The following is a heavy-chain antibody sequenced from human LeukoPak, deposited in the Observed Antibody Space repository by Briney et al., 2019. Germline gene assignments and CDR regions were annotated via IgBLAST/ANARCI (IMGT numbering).Heavy chain of an antibody. D-gene: IGHD3-10*01. J-gene: IGHJ4*02. CDR1: GGSVNSGSYY. Sequence: SEILSLTCTVSGGSVNSGSYYWNWIRQPPGKGLEWIGYIYYSGSTNYNPSLKSRVTISVDTSKNQFSLKLSSVTAADTAVYYCARGLWFGETIHFDYWGQGTLVTVSS. CDR2: IYYSGST. V-gene: IGHV4-61*01. CDR3: ARGLWFGETIHFDY.